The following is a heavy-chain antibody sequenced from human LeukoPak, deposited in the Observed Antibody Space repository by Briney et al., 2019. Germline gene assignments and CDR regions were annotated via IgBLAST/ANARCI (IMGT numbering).Heavy chain of an antibody. CDR1: GGSFSGYY. V-gene: IGHV4-34*01. CDR2: ISHSGSN. CDR3: ARGGSRIVVVVAARKPHYFDY. D-gene: IGHD2-15*01. J-gene: IGHJ4*02. Sequence: SETLSLTCAVYGGSFSGYYWSWIRQPPGKGREWIGEISHSGSNNYNPSLKSRVTISVDTTKNQFSLKLSSVTAADTAVYYCARGGSRIVVVVAARKPHYFDYWGQGTLVTVSS.